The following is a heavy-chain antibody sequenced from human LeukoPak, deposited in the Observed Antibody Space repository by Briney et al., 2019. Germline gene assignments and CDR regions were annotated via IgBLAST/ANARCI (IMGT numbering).Heavy chain of an antibody. D-gene: IGHD1-1*01. J-gene: IGHJ4*02. CDR2: IIPILGIA. CDR3: ARGDATGIYYFDY. CDR1: GGTFSSYA. Sequence: SVKVSCKASGGTFSSYAISWVRQAPGQGLEWMGRIIPILGIANYAQKFQGRVTITANKSTSTAYMELRSLRSDDTAVYYCARGDATGIYYFDYWGQGTLVTVSS. V-gene: IGHV1-69*04.